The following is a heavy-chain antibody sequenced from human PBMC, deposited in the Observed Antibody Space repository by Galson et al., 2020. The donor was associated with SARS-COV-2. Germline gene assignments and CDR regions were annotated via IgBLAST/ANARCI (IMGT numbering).Heavy chain of an antibody. CDR2: IYWNDDK. J-gene: IGHJ4*02. Sequence: ESGPTLVKPTQTLTLTCTFSGFSLTTSGVGVGWIRQPPGKALEWLALIYWNDDKRYSPSLKSRPTITKDTSNNQVVLTMTNMDPVDTATYFCAHSAPSGWTIVGVVIVKDYFDYWGQGARVTVSS. CDR1: GFSLTTSGVG. CDR3: AHSAPSGWTIVGVVIVKDYFDY. D-gene: IGHD3-3*01. V-gene: IGHV2-5*01.